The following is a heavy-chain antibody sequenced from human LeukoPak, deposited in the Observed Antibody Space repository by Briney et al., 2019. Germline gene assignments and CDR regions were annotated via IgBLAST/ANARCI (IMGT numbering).Heavy chain of an antibody. V-gene: IGHV3-23*01. CDR2: IIGSGGTT. CDR1: GFTFSSYA. Sequence: GGSLRLSCAASGFTFSSYAMSWVRQAPGKGLEWVSAIIGSGGTTYYAYCVEGRVTISRDNSKRTLYAQTNSLRAEDTAVYYCAIVVAARQGTIDPWGQGTLVTISS. J-gene: IGHJ5*02. D-gene: IGHD6-6*01. CDR3: AIVVAARQGTIDP.